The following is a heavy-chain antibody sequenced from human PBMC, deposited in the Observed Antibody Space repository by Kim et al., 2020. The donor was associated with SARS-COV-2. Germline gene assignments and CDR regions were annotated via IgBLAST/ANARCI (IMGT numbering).Heavy chain of an antibody. CDR3: ARGHSRLNWNYG. CDR2: IFYSGSI. J-gene: IGHJ6*01. D-gene: IGHD1-1*01. V-gene: IGHV4-31*03. Sequence: SETLSLTCTVSGGSVSSGDHYWTWIRQHSGRGLEWIGYIFYSGSIFYNPSLKSRITLSLATSKNQFSLKLTSMTAADTAVYFCARGHSRLNWNYG. CDR1: GGSVSSGDHY.